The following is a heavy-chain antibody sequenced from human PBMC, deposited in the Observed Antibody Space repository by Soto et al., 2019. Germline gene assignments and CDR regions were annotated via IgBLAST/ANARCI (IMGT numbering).Heavy chain of an antibody. Sequence: QVQLQQWGAGLLKPSETLSLTCAVYGGAFSGYYWTWIRQPPGKGLEWIGEINRRGSTNYNPSLKSRVTILVDTSKSQFSLKLSSVTAADTAVYYCARGGAYYDILTGYYRHYYYGMDVWGQGTTVTVSS. CDR2: INRRGST. J-gene: IGHJ6*02. D-gene: IGHD3-9*01. V-gene: IGHV4-34*01. CDR3: ARGGAYYDILTGYYRHYYYGMDV. CDR1: GGAFSGYY.